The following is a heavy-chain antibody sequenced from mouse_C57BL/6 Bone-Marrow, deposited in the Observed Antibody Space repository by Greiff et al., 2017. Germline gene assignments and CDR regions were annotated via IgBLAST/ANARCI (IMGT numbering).Heavy chain of an antibody. CDR3: AREDYSNSIFFAY. CDR2: ISYDGSN. J-gene: IGHJ3*01. CDR1: GYSITSGYY. V-gene: IGHV3-6*01. Sequence: EVKLMESGPGLVKPSQSLSLSCSVTGYSITSGYYWNWIRQFPGNKLEWMGYISYDGSNNYNPSLKNRISITRDTSKNQFFLKLNSVTTEDTATYYCAREDYSNSIFFAYWGQGTLVTVSA. D-gene: IGHD2-5*01.